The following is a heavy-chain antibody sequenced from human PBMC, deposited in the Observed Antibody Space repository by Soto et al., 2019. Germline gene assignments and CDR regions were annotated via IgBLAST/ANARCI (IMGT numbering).Heavy chain of an antibody. V-gene: IGHV3-23*01. CDR3: AKGGTTGSPYYYYGMDV. CDR2: ISGSGGST. J-gene: IGHJ6*02. Sequence: GGSLRLSCAASGFTFSSYAMSWVRQAPGKGLEWVSAISGSGGSTYYADSVKGRFTISRDNSKNTLYLQMNSLRAEDTAVYYCAKGGTTGSPYYYYGMDVWGQGTTVTVSS. CDR1: GFTFSSYA. D-gene: IGHD1-1*01.